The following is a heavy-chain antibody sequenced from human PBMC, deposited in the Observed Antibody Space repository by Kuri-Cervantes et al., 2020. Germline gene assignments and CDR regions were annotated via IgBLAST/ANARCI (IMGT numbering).Heavy chain of an antibody. CDR1: GFTFSCCW. V-gene: IGHV3-48*01. Sequence: GGSLRLYSGASGFTFSCCWMNRVRQAPGKGLEWVSGISWNSGSIGYADCVKGRFTISRDNSKNTLYLQMNSLRAEDTAVYYCARAARAVVTAIDPQGGWYYFDDLGQGTLVTVSS. D-gene: IGHD2-21*02. CDR3: ARAARAVVTAIDPQGGWYYFDD. CDR2: ISWNSGSI. J-gene: IGHJ4*02.